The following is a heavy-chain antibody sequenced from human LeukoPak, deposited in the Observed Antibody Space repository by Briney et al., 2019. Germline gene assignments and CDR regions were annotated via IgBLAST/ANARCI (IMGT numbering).Heavy chain of an antibody. J-gene: IGHJ4*02. CDR3: ARDFGNSAYYLDY. CDR2: IWYDGSNK. Sequence: GTSLRLSCAASGFTFSSYGMHWVRQAPGKGLEWVAIIWYDGSNKYFSDSVKGRFTISRDNSKNTLYLQMNSLRAEDTAVYYCARDFGNSAYYLDYWGQGTLVTVSS. V-gene: IGHV3-33*01. CDR1: GFTFSSYG. D-gene: IGHD5-12*01.